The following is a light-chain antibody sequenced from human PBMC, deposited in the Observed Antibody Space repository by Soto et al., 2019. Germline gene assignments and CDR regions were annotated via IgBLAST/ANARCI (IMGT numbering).Light chain of an antibody. CDR3: HRHETYPLG. CDR2: RAS. J-gene: IGKJ4*01. V-gene: IGKV1-5*03. Sequence: DTQMTQSPSTLSASVGDSVSITCRASRNIGTWLAWYQQKPGKAPNLLIYRASTLASGVPSRFSGSGSGTEFTLTISSLQPDDFATYYCHRHETYPLGFGGGTKVDSK. CDR1: RNIGTW.